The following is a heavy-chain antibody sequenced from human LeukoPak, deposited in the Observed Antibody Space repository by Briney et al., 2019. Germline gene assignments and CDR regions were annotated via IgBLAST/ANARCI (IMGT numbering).Heavy chain of an antibody. CDR1: GFNFNGSP. Sequence: AGGSLTLPCAPSGFNFNGSPMHGVRHASGKGREWVGRIRSKANSYATIYAASVKGRFLISRDDSKDTAYLQMHSLKTEDTGVYYCTRAEYGRYHWGEGTMVSVFS. D-gene: IGHD2/OR15-2a*01. CDR2: IRSKANSYAT. CDR3: TRAEYGRYH. V-gene: IGHV3-73*01. J-gene: IGHJ4*02.